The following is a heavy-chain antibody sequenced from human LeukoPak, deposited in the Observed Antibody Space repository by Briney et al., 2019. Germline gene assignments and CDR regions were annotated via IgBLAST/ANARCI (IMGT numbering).Heavy chain of an antibody. V-gene: IGHV3-23*01. J-gene: IGHJ4*02. Sequence: PGGSLRLSCAASGFTFSSYAMSWVRQAPGKGLEWVSAISGSGGSTYYADSVKGRFTISRDNSKNTLYLQMNSLRAEDTAVYYCAIRPIKPYYYASSGTFGGWGQGTLVTVSS. CDR2: ISGSGGST. D-gene: IGHD3-22*01. CDR3: AIRPIKPYYYASSGTFGG. CDR1: GFTFSSYA.